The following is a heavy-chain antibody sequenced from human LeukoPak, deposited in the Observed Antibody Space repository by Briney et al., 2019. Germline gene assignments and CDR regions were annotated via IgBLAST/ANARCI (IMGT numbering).Heavy chain of an antibody. CDR1: GYTFTSYA. CDR3: AGDYYDSSGYGDDAFDI. CDR2: INTNTGNP. J-gene: IGHJ3*02. V-gene: IGHV7-4-1*02. Sequence: ASVKVSCKASGYTFTSYAMNWVRQAPGQGLEWMGWINTNTGNPTYAQGFTGRFVFSLDTSVSTAYLQISSLKAEDTAVYYCAGDYYDSSGYGDDAFDIWGQGTMVTVSS. D-gene: IGHD3-22*01.